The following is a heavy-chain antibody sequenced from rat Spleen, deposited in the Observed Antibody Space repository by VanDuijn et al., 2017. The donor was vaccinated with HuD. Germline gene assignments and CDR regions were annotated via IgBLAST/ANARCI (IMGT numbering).Heavy chain of an antibody. CDR1: DYSITSSY. Sequence: EVRLQESGPGLVKPSQSLSLTCSVTDYSITSSYGWSWIRKFPGNKMEWMGYISYSGSTDYNPSLKSRISITRATSKNQFFLQLNSVNTEDTATYYCARYRGSLQWPFDYWGQGVMVTVSS. CDR3: ARYRGSLQWPFDY. CDR2: ISYSGST. D-gene: IGHD1-1*01. J-gene: IGHJ2*01. V-gene: IGHV3-1*01.